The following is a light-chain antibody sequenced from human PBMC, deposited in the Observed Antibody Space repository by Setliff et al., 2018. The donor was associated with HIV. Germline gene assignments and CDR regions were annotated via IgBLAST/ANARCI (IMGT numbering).Light chain of an antibody. CDR1: SSDVGGYNY. Sequence: QFVLTQPASVSGSPGQSITISCTGTSSDVGGYNYVSWYQQHPGKAPKLMISDVSNRPSGVSNRFSGSKSGNTASLTISGLQAEDEADYYCSSYTSSTPLYVFGTGTKVTVL. CDR2: DVS. V-gene: IGLV2-14*03. CDR3: SSYTSSTPLYV. J-gene: IGLJ1*01.